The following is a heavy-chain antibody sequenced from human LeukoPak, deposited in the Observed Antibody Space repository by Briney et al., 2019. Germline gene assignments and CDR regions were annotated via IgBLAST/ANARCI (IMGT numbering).Heavy chain of an antibody. CDR3: ARQSTGSYYSPIDY. D-gene: IGHD1-26*01. CDR2: VSTYNGNT. CDR1: GYTFTSHG. V-gene: IGHV1-18*01. J-gene: IGHJ4*02. Sequence: APVKVSCKAPGYTFTSHGISWVRQAPGQGLEWMGWVSTYNGNTKYAQNLQGRVTTTTDTSTSTAYMELRSLRSDDTAMYYCARQSTGSYYSPIDYWGQGTLVTVSS.